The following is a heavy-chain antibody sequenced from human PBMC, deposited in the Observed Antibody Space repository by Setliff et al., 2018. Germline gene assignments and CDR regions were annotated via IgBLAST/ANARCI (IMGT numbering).Heavy chain of an antibody. J-gene: IGHJ3*01. Sequence: GESLKISCKDSGYSFTSYWIGWVRQMPGKGLEWMGIIYPGDSDTRYSPSFQGQVTISADKSISTAYLQWSSLKASDTAIYYCTRHEDRNKCTSSSCYRENDAFDVWGQGAMVTVSS. CDR3: TRHEDRNKCTSSSCYRENDAFDV. D-gene: IGHD2-2*01. CDR1: GYSFTSYW. CDR2: IYPGDSDT. V-gene: IGHV5-51*01.